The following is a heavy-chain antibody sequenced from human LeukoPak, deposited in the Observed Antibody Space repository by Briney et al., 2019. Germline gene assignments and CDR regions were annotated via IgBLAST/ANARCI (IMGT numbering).Heavy chain of an antibody. CDR2: ISSSSSYI. D-gene: IGHD6-6*01. Sequence: GGSLRLSCAASGFTFSSYSMNWVRQAPGKGLEWVSSISSSSSYIYYADSVKGRFTISRDNAKNSLYLQMNSLRAEDMALYYCAKGAIEYSSTQYDYWGQGTLVTVSS. V-gene: IGHV3-21*04. CDR1: GFTFSSYS. J-gene: IGHJ4*02. CDR3: AKGAIEYSSTQYDY.